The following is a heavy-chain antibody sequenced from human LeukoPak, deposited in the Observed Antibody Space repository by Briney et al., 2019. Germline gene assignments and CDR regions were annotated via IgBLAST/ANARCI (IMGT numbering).Heavy chain of an antibody. J-gene: IGHJ4*02. Sequence: HPGGSLRLSCAASGFTFSSYGMPWVRQAPGKGLEWVSGISWNSGSIGYADSVKGRFTISRDNAKNSLYLQMNSLRAEDTALYYCANAGDDSSGPGGYWGQGTLVTVSS. D-gene: IGHD3-22*01. CDR2: ISWNSGSI. CDR1: GFTFSSYG. CDR3: ANAGDDSSGPGGY. V-gene: IGHV3-9*01.